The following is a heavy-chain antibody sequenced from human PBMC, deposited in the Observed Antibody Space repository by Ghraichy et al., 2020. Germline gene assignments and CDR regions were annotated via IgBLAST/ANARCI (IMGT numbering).Heavy chain of an antibody. Sequence: ASVKVSCKASGYTFTSYGISWVRQAPGQGLEWMGWISAYNGNTNYAQKLQGRVTMTTDTSTSTAYMELRSLRSDDTAVYYCARGQWLVRRPSAGSLDIWGQGTMVTVSS. D-gene: IGHD6-19*01. CDR2: ISAYNGNT. J-gene: IGHJ3*02. V-gene: IGHV1-18*01. CDR1: GYTFTSYG. CDR3: ARGQWLVRRPSAGSLDI.